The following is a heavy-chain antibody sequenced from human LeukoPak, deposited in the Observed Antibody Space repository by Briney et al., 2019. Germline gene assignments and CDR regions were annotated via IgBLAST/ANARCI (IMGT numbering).Heavy chain of an antibody. CDR2: IYYSGST. CDR1: GGSISSSSYY. V-gene: IGHV4-39*01. Sequence: ASETLSLTCTVSGGSISSSSYYWGWIRQPPGKGLEWIGSIYYSGSTYYNPSLKSRVPISVDPSKNQFSLKQSSVTAADTAVYYCASHLVEMATISHFQHWGQGTLVTVSS. CDR3: ASHLVEMATISHFQH. D-gene: IGHD5-24*01. J-gene: IGHJ1*01.